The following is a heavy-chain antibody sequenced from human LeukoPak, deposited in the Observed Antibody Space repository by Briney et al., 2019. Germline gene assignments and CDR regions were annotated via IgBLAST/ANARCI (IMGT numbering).Heavy chain of an antibody. Sequence: SETLSLTCTVSGGSISTSSYYWGWIRQPPGKGLEWIGNIYYSGSTYYNPSLKSRVTISVDTSKNQFSLNLSSVTAADTAVYYCARAPPGGAAPAPNFDCWGQGTLVTVSS. J-gene: IGHJ4*02. D-gene: IGHD6-13*01. V-gene: IGHV4-39*07. CDR2: IYYSGST. CDR3: ARAPPGGAAPAPNFDC. CDR1: GGSISTSSYY.